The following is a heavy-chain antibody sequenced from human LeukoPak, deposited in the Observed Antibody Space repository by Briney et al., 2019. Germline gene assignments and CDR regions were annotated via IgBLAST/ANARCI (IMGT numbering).Heavy chain of an antibody. CDR2: ISGSGGST. D-gene: IGHD3-3*01. Sequence: GGSLRLFCAASGFTFSSYAMSWVRQAPGKGLEWVSAISGSGGSTYYADSVKGRFTISRDNSKNTLYLQMNSLRAEDTAVYYCAKSYYDFWSGYCNYWGQGTLVTVSS. CDR3: AKSYYDFWSGYCNY. CDR1: GFTFSSYA. V-gene: IGHV3-23*01. J-gene: IGHJ4*02.